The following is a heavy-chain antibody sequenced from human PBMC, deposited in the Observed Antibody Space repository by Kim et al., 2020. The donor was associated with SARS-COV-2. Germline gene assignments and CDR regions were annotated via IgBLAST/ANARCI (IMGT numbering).Heavy chain of an antibody. J-gene: IGHJ6*01. D-gene: IGHD3-10*01. V-gene: IGHV1-2*06. CDR1: GYTFTGYY. Sequence: ASVKVSCKASGYTFTGYYMHWVRQAPGQGLAWIGRINPNSGGTNYAQKFQGRVTMTRDTTISTAYMELSRLRSDETAVYYCARDPSLRFGELSYYYGMDV. CDR3: ARDPSLRFGELSYYYGMDV. CDR2: INPNSGGT.